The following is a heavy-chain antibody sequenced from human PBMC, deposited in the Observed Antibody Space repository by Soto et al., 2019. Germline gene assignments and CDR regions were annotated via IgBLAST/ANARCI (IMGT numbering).Heavy chain of an antibody. D-gene: IGHD4-4*01. V-gene: IGHV3-23*01. CDR3: AKGREVTVTTFAPIDY. CDR1: GFTFSSYA. CDR2: ISGSGGST. Sequence: GVLRLSCAASGFTFSSYAMSWVRQAPGKGLEWVSAISGSGGSTYYADSVKGRFTISRDNSKNTLYLQMNSLRAEDTAVYYCAKGREVTVTTFAPIDYWGQGTLVTVSS. J-gene: IGHJ4*02.